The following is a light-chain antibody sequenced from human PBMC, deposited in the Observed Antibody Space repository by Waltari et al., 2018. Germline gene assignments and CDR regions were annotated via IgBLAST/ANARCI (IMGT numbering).Light chain of an antibody. CDR1: SSDLGRYKY. V-gene: IGLV2-14*01. CDR3: SSYTSSSTLYV. J-gene: IGLJ1*01. CDR2: DVN. Sequence: QSALTQPASVSGSPGQPIAISCTGTSSDLGRYKYVSWYQQPPGQAPKLLIYDVNQRPSGVSHRFSGSKSGNTSSLTISGLRAEDEADFYCSSYTSSSTLYVFGSGTKVTVL.